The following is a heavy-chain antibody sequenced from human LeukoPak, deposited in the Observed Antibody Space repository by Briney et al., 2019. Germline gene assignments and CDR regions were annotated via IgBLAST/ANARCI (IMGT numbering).Heavy chain of an antibody. D-gene: IGHD1-7*01. CDR2: IYYSGST. CDR1: GGSISSGGYY. CDR3: ARGAPLLGLELLFPVVGFDP. J-gene: IGHJ5*02. V-gene: IGHV4-31*03. Sequence: SQTLSLTCTVSGGSISSGGYYWSWIRQHPGKGLEWIGYIYYSGSTYYNPSLKSRVTISVDTSKNQFSLKLSTVTAADTAVYYCARGAPLLGLELLFPVVGFDPWGQGTLVTVSS.